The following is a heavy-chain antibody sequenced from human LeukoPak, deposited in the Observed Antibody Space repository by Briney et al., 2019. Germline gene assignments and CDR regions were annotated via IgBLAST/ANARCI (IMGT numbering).Heavy chain of an antibody. CDR1: GDSISSSY. Sequence: KPSETLSLSCTVSGDSISSSYWSWIRQPPGKGLEWIGYIYYSGNTNYNPSLKSRVTISVDTSRNRFSLKMSPVTAADTAVYYCARHRNFFDYWGQGILVTVSS. D-gene: IGHD2/OR15-2a*01. CDR3: ARHRNFFDY. CDR2: IYYSGNT. J-gene: IGHJ4*02. V-gene: IGHV4-59*01.